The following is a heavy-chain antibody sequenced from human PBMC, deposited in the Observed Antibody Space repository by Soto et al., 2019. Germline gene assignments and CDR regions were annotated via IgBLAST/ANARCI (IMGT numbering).Heavy chain of an antibody. CDR2: ISAYNGNT. CDR3: ARDTPSRWLQFSDAFDI. D-gene: IGHD5-12*01. Sequence: ASVKVSCKASGYTFTSYGISWVRQAPGQVLEWMGWISAYNGNTNYAQKLQGRVTMTTDTSTSTAYMELRSLRSDDTAVYYCARDTPSRWLQFSDAFDIWGQGTMVTVSS. V-gene: IGHV1-18*04. CDR1: GYTFTSYG. J-gene: IGHJ3*02.